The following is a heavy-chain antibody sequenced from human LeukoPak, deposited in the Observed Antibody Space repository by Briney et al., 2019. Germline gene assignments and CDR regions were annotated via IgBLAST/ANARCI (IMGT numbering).Heavy chain of an antibody. CDR3: ARGLVVVASGMDV. CDR2: INHSGST. Sequence: SETLSLTCAVYGGSFSSYYWSWIRQPPGKGLEWIGEINHSGSTNYNPSLKSRVTISVDTSKNQFSLKLSSVTAADTAVYYCARGLVVVASGMDVWGQGTTVTVSS. CDR1: GGSFSSYY. D-gene: IGHD2-15*01. V-gene: IGHV4-34*01. J-gene: IGHJ6*02.